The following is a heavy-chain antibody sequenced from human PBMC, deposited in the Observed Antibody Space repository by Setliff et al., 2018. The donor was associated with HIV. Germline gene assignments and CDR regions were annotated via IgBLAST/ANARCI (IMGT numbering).Heavy chain of an antibody. D-gene: IGHD3-10*01. CDR3: ARARYIVIRGDAGMDV. V-gene: IGHV4-39*07. Sequence: SETLSLTCTVSGGSISSSSYYWGWIRQPPGKGLEWIGRIYTSGLTNYNPSLKSRVTISVDTSKNQVSLKLSSVTASDTAVYYCARARYIVIRGDAGMDVWGPGTTVTVSS. CDR1: GGSISSSSYY. J-gene: IGHJ6*02. CDR2: IYTSGLT.